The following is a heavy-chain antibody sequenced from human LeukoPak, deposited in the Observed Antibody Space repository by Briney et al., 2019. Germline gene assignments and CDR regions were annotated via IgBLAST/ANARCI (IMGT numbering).Heavy chain of an antibody. CDR2: ISWNSGSI. CDR1: GFNFDDYA. D-gene: IGHD6-19*01. J-gene: IGHJ4*02. Sequence: GRSLRLSCAASGFNFDDYAIHWIRQAPGKGLEWVSGISWNSGSIGYADSVKGRFTISRDNAKNSLYLQMNSLRAEDTALYYCAKVGDIAVAEYYFDYWGQGTLVTVSS. CDR3: AKVGDIAVAEYYFDY. V-gene: IGHV3-9*01.